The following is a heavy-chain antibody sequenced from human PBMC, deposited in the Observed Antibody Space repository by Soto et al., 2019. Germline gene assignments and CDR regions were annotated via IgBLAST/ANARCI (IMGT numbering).Heavy chain of an antibody. CDR3: VRDRYFGRVIPADD. V-gene: IGHV3-66*01. CDR1: GFTVTNNY. J-gene: IGHJ4*02. CDR2: IYSTGTT. Sequence: GALRLSCAASGFTVTNNYMSWVRQAPGKGLEGVSLIYSTGTTYYADAVKGRFTISRDNSKNTLYLQMNTLSAEDTAVYFCVRDRYFGRVIPADDWGQRTLVTVSS. D-gene: IGHD3-16*02.